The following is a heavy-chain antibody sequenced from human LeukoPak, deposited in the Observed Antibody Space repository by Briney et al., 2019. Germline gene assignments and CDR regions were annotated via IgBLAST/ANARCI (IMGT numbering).Heavy chain of an antibody. CDR2: ISYSGST. CDR3: ARHTYGDQGAKYFQH. V-gene: IGHV4-39*01. D-gene: IGHD4-17*01. J-gene: IGHJ1*01. CDR1: GGSISSSSYY. Sequence: SETLSLTCTVSGGSISSSSYYWGWVRQPPGKRLEWIGSISYSGSTYYNPSLLSRVTISVDTAKKQFSLKLTSVTAADTAVYYCARHTYGDQGAKYFQHWGQGTLVTVSS.